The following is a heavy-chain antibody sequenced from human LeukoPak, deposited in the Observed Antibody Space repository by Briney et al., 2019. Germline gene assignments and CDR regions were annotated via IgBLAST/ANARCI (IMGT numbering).Heavy chain of an antibody. CDR3: AISNGYYPNPLTS. D-gene: IGHD3-22*01. CDR2: ISYDGSNK. V-gene: IGHV3-30*14. CDR1: GFTFSSYA. Sequence: GGSLRLSCAASGFTFSSYAMHWVRQAPGKGLEWVAVISYDGSNKYYADSVKGRFTISRDNSKNTLYLQMNSLRAEDTAVYYCAISNGYYPNPLTSWGQGTLVTVSS. J-gene: IGHJ5*02.